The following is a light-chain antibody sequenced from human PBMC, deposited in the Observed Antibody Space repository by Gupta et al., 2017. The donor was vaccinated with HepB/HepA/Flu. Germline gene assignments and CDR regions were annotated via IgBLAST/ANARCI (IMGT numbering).Light chain of an antibody. CDR1: QDISNY. CDR2: DAS. CDR3: QQYDNLPLT. V-gene: IGKV1-33*01. Sequence: KMTQSPSSLSASAGDRVTITCQASQDISNYLNLYQQKPGKAPKLLIYDASNLETGVPSRFSGSGSGTDFTFTISSLQPEDIATYYCQQYDNLPLTFGGGTKVEIK. J-gene: IGKJ4*01.